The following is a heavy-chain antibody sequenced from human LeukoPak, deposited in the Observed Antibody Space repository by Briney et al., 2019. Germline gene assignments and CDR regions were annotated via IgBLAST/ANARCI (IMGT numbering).Heavy chain of an antibody. J-gene: IGHJ3*02. V-gene: IGHV1-2*02. CDR1: GYTFTGYY. Sequence: GASVKVSCKASGYTFTGYYMHWVRQAPGQGLEWMGWINPNSGGTNYAQKFQGRVTMTRNTSISTAYMELSSLRSEDTAVYYCARVRGYFDWLPHKGAFDIWGQGTMVTVSS. CDR3: ARVRGYFDWLPHKGAFDI. CDR2: INPNSGGT. D-gene: IGHD3-9*01.